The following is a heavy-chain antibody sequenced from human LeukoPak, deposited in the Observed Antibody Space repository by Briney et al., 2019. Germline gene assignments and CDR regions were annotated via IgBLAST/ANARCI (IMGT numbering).Heavy chain of an antibody. CDR2: ISGSGDST. CDR1: GFTFSSYA. D-gene: IGHD5-24*01. V-gene: IGHV3-23*01. Sequence: PGGSLRLSCAASGFTFSSYAMSWVRQAPGEGLDWVSGISGSGDSTYYAGSVKGRFTISRDNSKNTLYLQINSLRAEDTAVYYCVKYKRGDGFPAGDFDIWGQGTLFTVSS. CDR3: VKYKRGDGFPAGDFDI. J-gene: IGHJ3*02.